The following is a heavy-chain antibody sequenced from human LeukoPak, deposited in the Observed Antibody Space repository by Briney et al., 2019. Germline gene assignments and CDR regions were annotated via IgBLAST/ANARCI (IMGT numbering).Heavy chain of an antibody. J-gene: IGHJ5*02. Sequence: GGSLRLSCAASGFTFSSYTIHWVRQPPGKGLEWVAVISFDGSNKYYADSVKGRFTISRDNSKNTLYLQTNSLRAEDTAVYYCAREELGSSLGFDPWGQGTLVTVSS. CDR2: ISFDGSNK. D-gene: IGHD3-16*01. CDR3: AREELGSSLGFDP. CDR1: GFTFSSYT. V-gene: IGHV3-30-3*01.